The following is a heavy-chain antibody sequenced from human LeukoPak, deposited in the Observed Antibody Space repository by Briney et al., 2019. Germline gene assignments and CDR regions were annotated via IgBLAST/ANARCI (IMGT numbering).Heavy chain of an antibody. J-gene: IGHJ3*02. CDR1: AASFSSHY. Sequence: SETLSLTCAVSAASFSSHYWTWIRQSPGKGLKWIGYISYIGSTNYNPSLKSRVTISIDTSRNQFSLKLRSVTAADTAVYYCARDLVTVTKGFDIWGQGTMVSVSS. CDR3: ARDLVTVTKGFDI. V-gene: IGHV4-59*11. CDR2: ISYIGST. D-gene: IGHD4-17*01.